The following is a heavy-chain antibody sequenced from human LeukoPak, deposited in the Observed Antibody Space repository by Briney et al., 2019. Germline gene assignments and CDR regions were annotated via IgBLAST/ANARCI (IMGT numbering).Heavy chain of an antibody. Sequence: SETLSLTCTVSGGSISSSSYYWGWIRQPPGKGLEWIAYIHYSGSTHYNPSLRSRATISVDTSKNQLSLKLTSVTAADTAVYYCVRASVHSGGAFDIWGQGTVVTVSS. CDR2: IHYSGST. V-gene: IGHV4-61*05. CDR3: VRASVHSGGAFDI. D-gene: IGHD2-15*01. J-gene: IGHJ3*02. CDR1: GGSISSSSYY.